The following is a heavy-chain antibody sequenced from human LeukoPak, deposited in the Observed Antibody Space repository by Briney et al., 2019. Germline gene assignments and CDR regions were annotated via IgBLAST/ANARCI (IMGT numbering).Heavy chain of an antibody. D-gene: IGHD2-2*02. CDR2: INAGNGDT. CDR3: ARCGPGSTSCYNKGNIGMDV. CDR1: GYTFTSYA. V-gene: IGHV1-3*01. J-gene: IGHJ6*04. Sequence: ASVKVSCKSSGYTFTSYAMHWVRQAPGQKLEWMGWINAGNGDTKYSQKSQGRVTITRDTSASTAYMELSSLRSEDTAVYYCARCGPGSTSCYNKGNIGMDVWGKGTTVTVSS.